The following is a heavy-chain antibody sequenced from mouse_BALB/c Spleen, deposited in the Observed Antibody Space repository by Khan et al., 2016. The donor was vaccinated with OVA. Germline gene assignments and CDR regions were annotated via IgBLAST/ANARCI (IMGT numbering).Heavy chain of an antibody. Sequence: EVELVESGPGLVKPSQSLSLTCTVTGYSITSNYAWNWIRQFPGNKLEWMGYISYSDSTSYNPSLKSRISITRDTSQNQFFLQLNSVTTEDTATYYCARGNYYGYYFDYWGQGTTLTVSS. CDR2: ISYSDST. D-gene: IGHD1-1*01. V-gene: IGHV3-2*02. J-gene: IGHJ2*01. CDR1: GYSITSNYA. CDR3: ARGNYYGYYFDY.